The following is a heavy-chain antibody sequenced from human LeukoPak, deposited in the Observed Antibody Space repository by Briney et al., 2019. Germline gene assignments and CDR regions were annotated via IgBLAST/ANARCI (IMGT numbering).Heavy chain of an antibody. Sequence: PSETLSLTCAVYGGSFSGYYWSWIRQPPGKGLESIGEINHSGSTNYNPSLKSRVTISVDTSENQFSLKLSSVTAADTAVYYCARGGGDYYDSSGYYYVNFDYWGQGTLVTVSS. V-gene: IGHV4-34*01. CDR2: INHSGST. D-gene: IGHD3-22*01. CDR1: GGSFSGYY. J-gene: IGHJ4*02. CDR3: ARGGGDYYDSSGYYYVNFDY.